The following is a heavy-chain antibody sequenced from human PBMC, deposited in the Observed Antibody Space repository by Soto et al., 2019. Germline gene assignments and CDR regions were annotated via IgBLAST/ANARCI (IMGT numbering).Heavy chain of an antibody. J-gene: IGHJ6*03. D-gene: IGHD4-17*01. CDR3: AEEKSPYGRYYYYYMDV. CDR1: GGSISGYY. Sequence: SETLSLTCTVSGGSISGYYWSWIRQPPGKGLEWIGEINHSGSTNYNPSLKSRVTISVDTSKNQFSLKLSSVTAADTAVYYCAEEKSPYGRYYYYYMDVWGKGTTVTVSS. V-gene: IGHV4-34*01. CDR2: INHSGST.